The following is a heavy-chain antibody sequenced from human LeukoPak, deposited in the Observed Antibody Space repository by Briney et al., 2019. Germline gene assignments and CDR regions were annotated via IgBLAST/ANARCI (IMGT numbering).Heavy chain of an antibody. Sequence: SETLSLTCTVSGGSISSYYWSWIRQPPGKGLEWIGYIYYSGSTNYNPSLKSRVSISVDTSKNQFSLKLSSVTAADTAVYYCASSTIFGVVANWFDPWGQGTLVTVSS. V-gene: IGHV4-59*12. J-gene: IGHJ5*02. CDR3: ASSTIFGVVANWFDP. CDR1: GGSISSYY. D-gene: IGHD3-3*01. CDR2: IYYSGST.